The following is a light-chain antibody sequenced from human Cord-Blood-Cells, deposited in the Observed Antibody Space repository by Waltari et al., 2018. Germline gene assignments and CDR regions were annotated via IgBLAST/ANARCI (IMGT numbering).Light chain of an antibody. J-gene: IGLJ1*01. CDR2: EGS. CDR1: SRDVGSYNL. V-gene: IGLV2-23*01. Sequence: QSALTQPASVSGSPGQSITISCTGPSRDVGSYNLVTWYQQHPSKAPKLMIYEGSKRPSGVSNRFSGSKSGNTASLTISGLQAEDEADYYCCSYAGSSTYVFGTGTKVTVL. CDR3: CSYAGSSTYV.